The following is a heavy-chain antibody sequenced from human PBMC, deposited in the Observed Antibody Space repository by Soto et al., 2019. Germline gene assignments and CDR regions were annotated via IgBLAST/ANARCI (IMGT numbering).Heavy chain of an antibody. Sequence: QVQLVESGGGVVQPGRSLRLSCAASGFTFSSYAMHWVRQAPGKGLEWVAVISYDGSNKYYADSVKGRFTISRDNSKNTLYLQMNSLRAEDTAVYYCARDLRSYYYGMDVWGQGTTVTVSS. CDR3: ARDLRSYYYGMDV. J-gene: IGHJ6*02. V-gene: IGHV3-30-3*01. D-gene: IGHD4-17*01. CDR2: ISYDGSNK. CDR1: GFTFSSYA.